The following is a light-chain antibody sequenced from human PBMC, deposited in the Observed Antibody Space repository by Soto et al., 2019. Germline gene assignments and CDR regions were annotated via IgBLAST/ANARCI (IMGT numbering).Light chain of an antibody. CDR3: CSYAGGYTYP. CDR2: DNN. V-gene: IGLV1-51*01. J-gene: IGLJ1*01. Sequence: QSVLTQPPSVSAAPGQNVTISCSGSSSILGKNFVSWYQQLPGAAPKLLIYDNNKRPLGIPDRFSGSKSRTSATLGITGLQAEDEADYFCCSYAGGYTYPFGTGTKVTVL. CDR1: SSILGKNF.